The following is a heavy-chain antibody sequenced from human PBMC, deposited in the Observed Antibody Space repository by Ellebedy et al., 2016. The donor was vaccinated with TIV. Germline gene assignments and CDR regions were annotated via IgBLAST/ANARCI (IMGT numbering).Heavy chain of an antibody. CDR3: ARGLTDAQDGYFDY. V-gene: IGHV1-18*01. J-gene: IGHJ4*02. CDR1: GYTFTSYG. CDR2: ISAYNGNT. Sequence: ASVKVSXXASGYTFTSYGISWVRQAPGQGLEWMGWISAYNGNTNYAQKLQGRVTMTTDTSTSTAYMELRSLRSDDTAVYYCARGLTDAQDGYFDYWGQGTLVTVSS. D-gene: IGHD2-8*01.